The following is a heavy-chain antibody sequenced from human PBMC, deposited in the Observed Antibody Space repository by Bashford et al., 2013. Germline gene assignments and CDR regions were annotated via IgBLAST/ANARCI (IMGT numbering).Heavy chain of an antibody. CDR1: GYTFSSYY. CDR3: ASGPSGMDV. Sequence: ASVKVSCKASGYTFSSYYMHWVRQAPGQGPEWMGIINPSGGTTTYAQKFWGRVTMTMDTSTSTVYMELSSLTSEDTAVYYCASGPSGMDVWGQGTTVTVSS. J-gene: IGHJ6*02. V-gene: IGHV1-46*01. CDR2: INPSGGTT.